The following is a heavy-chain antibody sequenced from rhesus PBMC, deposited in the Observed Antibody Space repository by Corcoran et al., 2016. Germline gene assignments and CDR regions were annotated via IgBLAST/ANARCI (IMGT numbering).Heavy chain of an antibody. V-gene: IGHV4-173*01. Sequence: QVQLQESGPGLVKPSETLPLTCAVSGGSISSNYWTWIRQPPGKGLEWIGRTSGSGGSNNYHPHHRNRVAISTDTSRSKLSLTLSSVTAADTAVYYCARDAGMQRVRTFDYWGQGVLVTVSS. CDR2: TSGSGGSN. CDR1: GGSISSNY. D-gene: IGHD5-42*01. J-gene: IGHJ4*01. CDR3: ARDAGMQRVRTFDY.